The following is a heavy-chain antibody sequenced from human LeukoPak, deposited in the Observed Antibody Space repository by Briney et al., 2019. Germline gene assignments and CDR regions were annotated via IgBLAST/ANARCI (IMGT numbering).Heavy chain of an antibody. CDR3: ASIGSGSYFFDY. Sequence: PSETLSLTCAVYGGSFSGYYWSWIRQPPVKGLEWIGEINHSGSTNYNPSLKSRVTISVDTSKNQFSLKLSSVTAADTAVYYCASIGSGSYFFDYWGQGTLVTVSS. CDR2: INHSGST. J-gene: IGHJ4*02. D-gene: IGHD1-26*01. CDR1: GGSFSGYY. V-gene: IGHV4-34*01.